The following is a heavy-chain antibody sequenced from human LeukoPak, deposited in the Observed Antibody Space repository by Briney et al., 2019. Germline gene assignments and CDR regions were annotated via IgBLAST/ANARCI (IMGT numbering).Heavy chain of an antibody. J-gene: IGHJ4*02. CDR3: ARDGRGDLTWIQLWSPFEY. CDR1: GFTVSSNY. V-gene: IGHV3-66*02. Sequence: PGGSLRLSCAASGFTVSSNYMSWVRQAPGKGLEWVSVIYSGGSTYYADSVKGRFTISRDNSKNTLSLQMNSLRAEDTAVYYCARDGRGDLTWIQLWSPFEYWGQGTLVTVSS. CDR2: IYSGGST. D-gene: IGHD5-18*01.